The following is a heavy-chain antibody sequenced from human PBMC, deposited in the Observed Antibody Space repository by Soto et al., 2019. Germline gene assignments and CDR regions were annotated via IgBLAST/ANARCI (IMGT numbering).Heavy chain of an antibody. Sequence: SETLSLTCTVSGGSISSSSYYWGWIRQPPGKGLEWIGSIYYSGSTYYNPSLKSRVTISVDTSKNQFSLKLSSVTAADTAVYYCARHASNGAVAGERDWFDPWGQGTLVTVSS. D-gene: IGHD2-15*01. CDR1: GGSISSSSYY. J-gene: IGHJ5*02. CDR3: ARHASNGAVAGERDWFDP. V-gene: IGHV4-39*01. CDR2: IYYSGST.